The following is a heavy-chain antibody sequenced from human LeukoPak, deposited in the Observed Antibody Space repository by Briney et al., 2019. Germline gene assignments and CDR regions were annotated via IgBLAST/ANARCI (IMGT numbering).Heavy chain of an antibody. D-gene: IGHD3-9*01. CDR3: ASSLRYFDFDY. J-gene: IGHJ4*02. CDR2: IYTSGST. Sequence: SETLSLTCTVSGGSISSYYWSWIRQPAGKGLEWIGRIYTSGSTNYNPSLKSRVTMSVDTSKNQLSLKLSSVTAADTAVYYCASSLRYFDFDYWGQGTLVTVSS. CDR1: GGSISSYY. V-gene: IGHV4-4*07.